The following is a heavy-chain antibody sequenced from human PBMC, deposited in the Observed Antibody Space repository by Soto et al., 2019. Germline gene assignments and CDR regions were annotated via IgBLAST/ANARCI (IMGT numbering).Heavy chain of an antibody. Sequence: QVQLVQSGPEVKKPGASVKVSCKTSGYTFTSYGIAWVRQDPGQGLERMGWISTYKGNTNSAQKFQGSVPMTTDTSSSTSYIELRSLRADDTAVYYCATRSPAFDYWGKGTLVTFSS. CDR2: ISTYKGNT. V-gene: IGHV1-18*01. CDR3: ATRSPAFDY. J-gene: IGHJ4*02. CDR1: GYTFTSYG.